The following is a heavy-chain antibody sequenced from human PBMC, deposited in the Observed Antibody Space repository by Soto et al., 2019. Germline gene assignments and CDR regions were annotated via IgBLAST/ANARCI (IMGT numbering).Heavy chain of an antibody. Sequence: QVQLVQSGAEVKKPGASVKVSCKASGYTFTSYGIIWVRQAPGQGLEWMGWISAYNGNTNYAQKLQGRVTMTTDTSTSTAYMELRSLRSDDTAVYYCARVKQQLVNGYYYYGMDVWGQGTTVTVSS. CDR3: ARVKQQLVNGYYYYGMDV. CDR2: ISAYNGNT. CDR1: GYTFTSYG. D-gene: IGHD6-13*01. V-gene: IGHV1-18*01. J-gene: IGHJ6*02.